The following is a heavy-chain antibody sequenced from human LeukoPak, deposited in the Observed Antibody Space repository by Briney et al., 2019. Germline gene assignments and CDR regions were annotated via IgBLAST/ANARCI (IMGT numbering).Heavy chain of an antibody. J-gene: IGHJ4*02. CDR3: ARELPPLPRGYADY. CDR2: ISSSGSTI. CDR1: GFTFSDYY. D-gene: IGHD5-12*01. V-gene: IGHV3-11*01. Sequence: PGGSLRLSCAASGFTFSDYYMSGIRPAPGEGLEWGSYISSSGSTIYYADSVKGRFTISRDNAKNSLYLQMNSLRAEDTAVYYCARELPPLPRGYADYWGQGTLVTVSS.